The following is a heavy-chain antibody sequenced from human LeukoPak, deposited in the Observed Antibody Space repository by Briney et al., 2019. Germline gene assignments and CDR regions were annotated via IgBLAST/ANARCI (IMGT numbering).Heavy chain of an antibody. CDR1: GASISNYY. V-gene: IGHV4-4*09. D-gene: IGHD1-26*01. Sequence: RSSETLSLTCTVSGASISNYYWSWIRQTPEKGLEWMGHIHSSGGSSYYPSLKSRFTLSIDTSRNQLSLKLPSVTAADTAVYFCARLGSYHDFWGQGALVTVSS. CDR2: IHSSGGS. J-gene: IGHJ4*02. CDR3: ARLGSYHDF.